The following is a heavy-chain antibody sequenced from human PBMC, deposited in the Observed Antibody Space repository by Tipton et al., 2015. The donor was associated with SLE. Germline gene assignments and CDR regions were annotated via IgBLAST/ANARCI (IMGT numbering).Heavy chain of an antibody. Sequence: SLRLSCAASGFTFSNYWMTWVRQAPGKGLEWVGNIKEDGSEKYYVDSVKGRFTISRDNAKNPLYLQMNSLRAEDTAVYYCARSPRTFKYSYMDVWGKGTTVTVSS. V-gene: IGHV3-7*01. CDR2: IKEDGSEK. J-gene: IGHJ6*03. CDR3: ARSPRTFKYSYMDV. CDR1: GFTFSNYW.